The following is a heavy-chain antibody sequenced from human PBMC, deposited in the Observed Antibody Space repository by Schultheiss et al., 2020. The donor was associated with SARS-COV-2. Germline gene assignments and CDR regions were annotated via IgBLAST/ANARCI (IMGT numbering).Heavy chain of an antibody. Sequence: SLKISCAASGFTFDDYAMHWVRQAPGKGLEWVSGISWNSGSIGYADSVKGRFTISRDNAKNSLYLQMNSLRAEDTAVYYCAREHYTSYAPYYGMDVWGQGTTVTGSS. CDR3: AREHYTSYAPYYGMDV. D-gene: IGHD2-2*01. V-gene: IGHV3-9*01. J-gene: IGHJ6*02. CDR1: GFTFDDYA. CDR2: ISWNSGSI.